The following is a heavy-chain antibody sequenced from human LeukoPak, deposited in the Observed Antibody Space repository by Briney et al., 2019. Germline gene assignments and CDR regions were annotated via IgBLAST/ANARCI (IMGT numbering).Heavy chain of an antibody. D-gene: IGHD6-6*01. J-gene: IGHJ6*02. Sequence: SVKVSCKASGYTFTSYGISWVRQAPGQGLEWMGGIIPIFGTANYAQKFQGRVTITADESTSTAYMELSSLRSEDTAVYYCARGRYSSSINSMDVWGQGTTVTVSS. V-gene: IGHV1-69*13. CDR2: IIPIFGTA. CDR1: GYTFTSYG. CDR3: ARGRYSSSINSMDV.